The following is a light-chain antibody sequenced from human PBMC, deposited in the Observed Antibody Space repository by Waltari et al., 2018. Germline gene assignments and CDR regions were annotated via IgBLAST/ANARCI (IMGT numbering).Light chain of an antibody. CDR1: QSISRN. V-gene: IGKV3-15*01. CDR3: QQYNNWRT. Sequence: EILMTQSPATLSVSPGERATLSCRASQSISRNLAWYQQKPGQAPRLLIYGASTRAIGLPDRFSGSGSATEFTLTISSLQSEDFAVYYCQQYNNWRTFGQGTKLEIK. J-gene: IGKJ2*01. CDR2: GAS.